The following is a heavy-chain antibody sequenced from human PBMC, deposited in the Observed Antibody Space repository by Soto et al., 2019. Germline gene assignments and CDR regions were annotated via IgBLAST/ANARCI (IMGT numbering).Heavy chain of an antibody. D-gene: IGHD1-26*01. CDR1: GFIFTTYA. Sequence: GGSLRLSCAASGFIFTTYAMHWVRQAPGKGLEWVARISKDGINKNDAVSVKGRFNISRDNSKSTLYLQMNSLRPEDTAVYYCAIVVGESKPGFWGRGTLVTVSS. CDR2: ISKDGINK. V-gene: IGHV3-30-3*01. J-gene: IGHJ4*02. CDR3: AIVVGESKPGF.